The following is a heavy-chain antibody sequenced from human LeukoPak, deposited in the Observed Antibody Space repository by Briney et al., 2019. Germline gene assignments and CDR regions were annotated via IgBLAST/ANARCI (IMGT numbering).Heavy chain of an antibody. CDR2: INWNGETI. Sequence: RSGGSLRLSCATSGFTFDDFGMAWVRQVPGKGPEWVSGINWNGETIAYRDSVKGRFTISRDSARRSVYLQMNSLRDEDTALYYCAKDARMGVGRSHSDYWGQGALVTVSS. CDR1: GFTFDDFG. D-gene: IGHD1-26*01. CDR3: AKDARMGVGRSHSDY. J-gene: IGHJ4*02. V-gene: IGHV3-20*04.